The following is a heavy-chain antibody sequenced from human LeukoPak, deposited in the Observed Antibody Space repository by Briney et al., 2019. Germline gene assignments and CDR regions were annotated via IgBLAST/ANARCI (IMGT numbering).Heavy chain of an antibody. CDR1: GGSISSYY. CDR3: ARRHSSDWYFDL. J-gene: IGHJ2*01. CDR2: IYYSGST. D-gene: IGHD6-19*01. Sequence: SETLSLTCTVSGGSISSYYWSWIRQPPGKGLEWIGYIYYSGSTNYNPSLKSRVTISVDTSKNQFSLKRSSVTAADTAVYYCARRHSSDWYFDLWGRGTLVTVSS. V-gene: IGHV4-59*08.